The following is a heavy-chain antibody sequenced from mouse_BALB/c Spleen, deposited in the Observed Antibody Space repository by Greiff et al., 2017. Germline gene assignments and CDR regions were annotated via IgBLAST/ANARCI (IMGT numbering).Heavy chain of an antibody. CDR3: ATARATTYFAY. CDR2: IDPANGNT. J-gene: IGHJ3*01. D-gene: IGHD3-1*01. V-gene: IGHV14-3*02. Sequence: VQLKESGAELVKPGASVKLSCTASGFNIKDTYMHWVKQRPEQGLEWIGRIDPANGNTKYDPKFQGKATITADTSSNTAYLQLSSLTSEDTAVYYCATARATTYFAYWGQGTLVTVSA. CDR1: GFNIKDTY.